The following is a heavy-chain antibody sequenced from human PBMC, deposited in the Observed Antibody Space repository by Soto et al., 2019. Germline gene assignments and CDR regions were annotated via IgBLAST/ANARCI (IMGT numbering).Heavy chain of an antibody. CDR3: AKMSSENYYDPVFS. CDR2: ISSSGNTI. D-gene: IGHD3-22*01. J-gene: IGHJ4*02. V-gene: IGHV3-11*01. CDR1: GFTFSDYY. Sequence: QVQLVESGGGWVKTSGSLRIACAASGFTFSDYYMSWVRLAPGKGLEWVSYISSSGNTIYYADSVKGRFTISRDNAKNSVYLQMNSLRAEDTALYFCAKMSSENYYDPVFSWGQGTLVTVSS.